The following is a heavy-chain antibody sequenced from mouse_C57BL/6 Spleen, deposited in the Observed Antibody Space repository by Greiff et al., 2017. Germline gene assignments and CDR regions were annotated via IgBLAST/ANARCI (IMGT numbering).Heavy chain of an antibody. CDR1: GYTFTSYG. Sequence: VQLQQSGAELARPGASVKLSCKASGYTFTSYGISWVKQRTGQGLEWIGEIYPRSGNTYYNEKFKGKATLTAEQSSSTSYMELRSLTSEDSAVDFCARRGIYYGSSSSPLAYWGQGTLVTVSA. CDR2: IYPRSGNT. J-gene: IGHJ3*01. CDR3: ARRGIYYGSSSSPLAY. D-gene: IGHD1-1*01. V-gene: IGHV1-81*01.